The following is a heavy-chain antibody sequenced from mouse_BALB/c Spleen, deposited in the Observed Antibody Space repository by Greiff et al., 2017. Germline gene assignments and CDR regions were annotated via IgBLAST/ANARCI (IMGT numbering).Heavy chain of an antibody. D-gene: IGHD2-10*02. CDR1: GFSLTSYG. CDR2: IWAGGST. CDR3: AREAYGNSPY. V-gene: IGHV2-9*02. Sequence: VKLVESGPGLVAPSQSLSITCTVSGFSLTSYGVHWVRQPPGKGLEWLGVIWAGGSTNYNSALMSRLSISKDNSKSQVFLKMNSLQTDDTAMYYCAREAYGNSPYWGQGTLVTVSA. J-gene: IGHJ3*01.